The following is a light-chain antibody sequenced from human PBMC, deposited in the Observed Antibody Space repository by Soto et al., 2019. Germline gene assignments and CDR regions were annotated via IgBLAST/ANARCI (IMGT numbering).Light chain of an antibody. Sequence: DIQLTQSPSFLSASVGDRATITCRASQGISSYLAWYQQKPGKAPKLLIYAASTLQSGVPSRFSGSGSGTEFTLTISSLQPEDFATYYCQQLNSYLLFTFGPGTKVDIK. J-gene: IGKJ3*01. CDR1: QGISSY. V-gene: IGKV1-9*01. CDR2: AAS. CDR3: QQLNSYLLFT.